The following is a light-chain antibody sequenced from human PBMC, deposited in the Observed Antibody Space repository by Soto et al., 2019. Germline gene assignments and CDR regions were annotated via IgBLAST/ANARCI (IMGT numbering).Light chain of an antibody. CDR2: KVS. V-gene: IGKV2-30*01. CDR3: MQGTHRPAT. Sequence: DVVMTRSPLSLPVTLGQPASISCRSSQSLVYSDGNTYLNWFHQRPGQSPRRLIYKVSNRDSGVPDRFSGSASGTDFTLKISRLEAEDVGAYYCMQGTHRPATFGGGTKVDIK. J-gene: IGKJ4*01. CDR1: QSLVYSDGNTY.